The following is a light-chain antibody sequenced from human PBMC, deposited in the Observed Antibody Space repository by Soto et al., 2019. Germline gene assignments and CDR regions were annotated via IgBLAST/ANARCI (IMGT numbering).Light chain of an antibody. CDR2: DNN. CDR3: GTWDSSLSVGV. Sequence: QSVLTQPPSVSAAPGQKVTISCFGSRSNIGYNYVSWYQHLPGTAPKLLIYDNNKRPSGIPDRFSGSKSGTSATLGITGLQTGDEADYYCGTWDSSLSVGVFGGGTKVTVL. CDR1: RSNIGYNY. J-gene: IGLJ2*01. V-gene: IGLV1-51*01.